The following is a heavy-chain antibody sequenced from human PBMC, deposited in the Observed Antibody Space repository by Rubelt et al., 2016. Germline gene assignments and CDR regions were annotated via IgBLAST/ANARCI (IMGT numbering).Heavy chain of an antibody. Sequence: QVQLQQWGAGLLKPSETLSLTCAVYGGSFSGYYWSWIRQPPGKGLEWIGEINHSGSTNYNPSLKSRVTISVGTSKNQFSRRLGSVTGAETAVYYCARGLARAAAAPRRLWFDPWGQGTLVTVSS. CDR2: INHSGST. V-gene: IGHV4-34*01. CDR1: GGSFSGYY. D-gene: IGHD6-13*01. J-gene: IGHJ5*02. CDR3: ARGLARAAAAPRRLWFDP.